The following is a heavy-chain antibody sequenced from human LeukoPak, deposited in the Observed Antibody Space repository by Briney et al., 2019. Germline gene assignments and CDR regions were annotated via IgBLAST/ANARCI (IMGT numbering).Heavy chain of an antibody. Sequence: RGSLRLSCAASGFTFSTYSMNWVRQAPGKGLEWVSSISSSSSYIYYADSVKGRFTISRDNAKNSLYLQMNSLRAEDTAVYYCARERGETVTADYWGQGTLVTVSS. J-gene: IGHJ4*02. V-gene: IGHV3-21*01. D-gene: IGHD4-17*01. CDR3: ARERGETVTADY. CDR2: ISSSSSYI. CDR1: GFTFSTYS.